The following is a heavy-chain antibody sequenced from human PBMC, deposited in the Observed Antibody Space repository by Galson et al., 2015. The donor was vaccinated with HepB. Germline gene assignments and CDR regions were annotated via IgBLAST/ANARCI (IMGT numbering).Heavy chain of an antibody. V-gene: IGHV5-51*03. CDR1: GYSFTSYW. CDR2: IYPGDSDT. Sequence: QSGAEVKKPGESLKISCKGSGYSFTSYWIGWVRQMPGKGLEWMGIIYPGDSDTRYSPSFQGQVTISADKSISTAYLQWSSLKASDTARYYCARAHYDFWSGLNYYFDYRGQETLVTVSS. J-gene: IGHJ4*02. D-gene: IGHD3-3*01. CDR3: ARAHYDFWSGLNYYFDY.